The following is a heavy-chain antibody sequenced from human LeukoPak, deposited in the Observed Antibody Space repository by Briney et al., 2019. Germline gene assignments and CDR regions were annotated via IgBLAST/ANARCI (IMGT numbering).Heavy chain of an antibody. CDR3: ARGRRITMVRGVLDY. D-gene: IGHD3-10*01. V-gene: IGHV4-34*01. J-gene: IGHJ4*02. CDR2: INHSGST. Sequence: SETLSLTCAVYGGSFSGYYWSWIRQPPGKGLEWIGEINHSGSTNYNPSLKSRVTISVDTSKNQFSLKLSSVTAADTAVYYCARGRRITMVRGVLDYWGQGTLVTVSS. CDR1: GGSFSGYY.